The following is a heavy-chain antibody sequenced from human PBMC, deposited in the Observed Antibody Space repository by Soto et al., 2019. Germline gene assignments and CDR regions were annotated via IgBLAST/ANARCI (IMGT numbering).Heavy chain of an antibody. V-gene: IGHV4-59*01. Sequence: SETLSLTCTVSGGSISTYYWSWIRQPPGKGLEWIGYIYSSGSTNYNPSLKSRVTISIDTSKNQFSLKLSSVTAADTAVYYCARRYGASFDYWGQGTLVTVSS. CDR3: ARRYGASFDY. D-gene: IGHD4-17*01. J-gene: IGHJ4*02. CDR2: IYSSGST. CDR1: GGSISTYY.